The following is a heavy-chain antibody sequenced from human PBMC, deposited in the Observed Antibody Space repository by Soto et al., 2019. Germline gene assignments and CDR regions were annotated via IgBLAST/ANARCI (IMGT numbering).Heavy chain of an antibody. Sequence: EVQLLESGGGLVQLGGSLRLSCAASGFTFSSYAMSWVSQAPGKGLEWVSAISGSGGSTYYADSVKGRFTISRDNSKNTLYLQMNSLRAEDTAVYYCAKRGYGYSSSSLSGGLYYFDYWGQGTLVTVSS. V-gene: IGHV3-23*01. CDR3: AKRGYGYSSSSLSGGLYYFDY. D-gene: IGHD6-6*01. J-gene: IGHJ4*02. CDR1: GFTFSSYA. CDR2: ISGSGGST.